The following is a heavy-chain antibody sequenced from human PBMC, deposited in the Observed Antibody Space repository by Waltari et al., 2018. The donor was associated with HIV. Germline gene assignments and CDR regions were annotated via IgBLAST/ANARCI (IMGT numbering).Heavy chain of an antibody. CDR2: VDHSGSI. J-gene: IGHJ5*01. D-gene: IGHD2-21*01. V-gene: IGHV4-34*01. CDR3: ARRPGARMIGGILITLGWFDS. CDR1: GGSFSGFY. Sequence: QVQLLQWGPGLLKPSETLSLTCAVYGGSFSGFYWTWIRQSPGKGLEWIGEVDHSGSIHQNPSLQGRLDISSDSSKKQFSLRLTSVTAEDTAVYYCARRPGARMIGGILITLGWFDSWGRGTQFTVAS.